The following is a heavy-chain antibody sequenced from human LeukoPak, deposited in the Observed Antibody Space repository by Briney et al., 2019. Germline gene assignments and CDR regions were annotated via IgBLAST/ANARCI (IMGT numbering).Heavy chain of an antibody. J-gene: IGHJ2*01. D-gene: IGHD1-1*01. Sequence: SETLSLTCAVSGGSISSYNWWSWVRQPPGKGLEWIGEIYHGGSTNYNPSLKSRVTISVGKSKNQFSLRLSSVTAADTAVYHCARERSTSGTDSDCYFDLWGRGTLVTVSS. CDR3: ARERSTSGTDSDCYFDL. V-gene: IGHV4-4*02. CDR1: GGSISSYNW. CDR2: IYHGGST.